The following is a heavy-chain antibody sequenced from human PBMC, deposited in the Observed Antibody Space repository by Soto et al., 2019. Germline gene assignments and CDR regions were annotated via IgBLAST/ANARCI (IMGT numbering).Heavy chain of an antibody. Sequence: VQLVESGGGVVQPGRSLRLSCAASGFTFSDYAMHWVRQAPGKGLEWVAVVSHDGRNTHYADSVKGRFTISRDSSKNAVSREMTGLRAEDSAVYYCATGGRQWLVTSDFNYWGQGALVTVSS. D-gene: IGHD6-19*01. CDR3: ATGGRQWLVTSDFNY. CDR2: VSHDGRNT. CDR1: GFTFSDYA. V-gene: IGHV3-30*03. J-gene: IGHJ4*02.